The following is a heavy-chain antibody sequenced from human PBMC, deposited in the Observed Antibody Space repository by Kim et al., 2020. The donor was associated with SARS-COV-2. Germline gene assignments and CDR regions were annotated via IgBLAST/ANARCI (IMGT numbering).Heavy chain of an antibody. V-gene: IGHV4-61*01. CDR3: ARLRADVDIVAPTFDY. Sequence: SETLSLTCTVSGGSVSSGSYYWSWIRQPPGKGLEWIGYIYYSGSTNYNPSLKSRVTISVDTSKNQFSLKLSSVTAADTAVYYCARLRADVDIVAPTFDYWGQGTLVTVSS. D-gene: IGHD5-12*01. CDR1: GGSVSSGSYY. CDR2: IYYSGST. J-gene: IGHJ4*02.